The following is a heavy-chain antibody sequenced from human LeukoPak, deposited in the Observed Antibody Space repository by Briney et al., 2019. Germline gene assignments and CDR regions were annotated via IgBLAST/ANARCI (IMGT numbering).Heavy chain of an antibody. CDR3: ATYTQSGAQGISDY. Sequence: GASVKVSCTASGYTFTNFYMHWVRQAPGQGLEWMGLIHPSDGDTKYAQEFQDRVTMTRDTSTSTVYMEPSSLRFEDTAVYYCATYTQSGAQGISDYWGQGTLVTVSS. D-gene: IGHD3-10*01. J-gene: IGHJ4*02. V-gene: IGHV1-46*01. CDR1: GYTFTNFY. CDR2: IHPSDGDT.